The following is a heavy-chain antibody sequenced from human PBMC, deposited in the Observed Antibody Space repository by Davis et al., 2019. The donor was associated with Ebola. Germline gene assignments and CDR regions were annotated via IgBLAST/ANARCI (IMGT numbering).Heavy chain of an antibody. V-gene: IGHV3-21*01. CDR2: ISSSSYI. D-gene: IGHD2-2*01. Sequence: PGGSLRLSCAASGFTFSSYSMNWVRQAPGKGLEWVSSISSSSYIYYADSVKGRFTISRDNAKNSLYLQMNSLRAEDTAVYYCARDRVVVPAALSYYYYYMDVWGKGTTVIVSS. CDR3: ARDRVVVPAALSYYYYYMDV. CDR1: GFTFSSYS. J-gene: IGHJ6*03.